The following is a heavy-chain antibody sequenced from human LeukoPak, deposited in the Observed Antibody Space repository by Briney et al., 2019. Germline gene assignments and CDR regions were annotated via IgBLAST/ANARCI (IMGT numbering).Heavy chain of an antibody. V-gene: IGHV3-NL1*01. CDR2: IYSGGST. Sequence: GGSLRLSRAASGFTFSSYAMHWVRQAPGKGLEWVSVIYSGGSTYYADSVKGRFTISRDNSKNTLYLQMNSLRAEDTAVYYCARDRGITMSYYFDYWGQGTLVTVSS. CDR1: GFTFSSYA. CDR3: ARDRGITMSYYFDY. D-gene: IGHD3-22*01. J-gene: IGHJ4*02.